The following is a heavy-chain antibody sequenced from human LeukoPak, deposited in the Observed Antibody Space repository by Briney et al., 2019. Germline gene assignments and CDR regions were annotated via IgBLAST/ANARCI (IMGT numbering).Heavy chain of an antibody. CDR1: GFTFNDYY. V-gene: IGHV3-11*01. D-gene: IGHD5-18*01. CDR2: ISSSGSNI. CDR3: ARVGYSYGVVYFDY. J-gene: IGHJ4*02. Sequence: GGSMSLSCAASGFTFNDYYMSWIRQARGKGLEWVSYISSSGSNIYYADSVKGRFTISRDNAKNSLYLQMNSLRVEDTAAYYCARVGYSYGVVYFDYWGQGTLVTVSS.